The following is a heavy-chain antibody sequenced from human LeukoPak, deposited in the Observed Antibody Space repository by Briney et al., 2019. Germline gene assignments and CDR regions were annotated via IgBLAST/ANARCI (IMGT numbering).Heavy chain of an antibody. J-gene: IGHJ4*02. D-gene: IGHD1-7*01. Sequence: GGSLRLSCTVSGFTVSSNSMSWVRQAPGKGLEWVSFIYSGTIHYSDSVKGRFTISRDNSKNTLYLQMNSLRAEDTAVYYCAKGRRAPLVGTITKSWIDYWGQGTLVTVSS. CDR2: IYSGTI. V-gene: IGHV3-53*01. CDR1: GFTVSSNS. CDR3: AKGRRAPLVGTITKSWIDY.